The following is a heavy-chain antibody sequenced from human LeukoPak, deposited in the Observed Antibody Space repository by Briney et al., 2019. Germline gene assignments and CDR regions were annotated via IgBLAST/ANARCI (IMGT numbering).Heavy chain of an antibody. J-gene: IGHJ6*03. V-gene: IGHV3-30*02. D-gene: IGHD1-26*01. CDR3: AKDLRRIVGATKGMDV. Sequence: GGSLRLSCAASGFTFSSYGMHWVRQAPGKGLEWVAFIRYDGSNKYYADSVKGRFTISRENSKNTLYLQMNSLRAEGTAVYYCAKDLRRIVGATKGMDVWGKGTTVTVSS. CDR1: GFTFSSYG. CDR2: IRYDGSNK.